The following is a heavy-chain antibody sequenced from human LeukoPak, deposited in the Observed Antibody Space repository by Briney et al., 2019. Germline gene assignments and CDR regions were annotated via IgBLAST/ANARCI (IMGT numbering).Heavy chain of an antibody. V-gene: IGHV4-59*01. CDR1: GGSTSSYY. J-gene: IGHJ5*02. D-gene: IGHD2-21*01. CDR2: IYYSGST. CDR3: ARENIVYCGGDCGFDP. Sequence: PSETPSLTRTVSGGSTSSYYWSWVPQPPGKGQEWSGYIYYSGSTNYTPSLKSRVTISVDTSKSQFSLKLSSATAADTAVYYCARENIVYCGGDCGFDPWGQGTLVTVSS.